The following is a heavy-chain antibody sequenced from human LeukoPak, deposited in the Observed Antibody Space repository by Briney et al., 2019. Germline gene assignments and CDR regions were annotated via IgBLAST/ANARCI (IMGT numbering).Heavy chain of an antibody. D-gene: IGHD2-15*01. J-gene: IGHJ4*02. V-gene: IGHV3-23*01. CDR1: GFTFSSYA. Sequence: GGSLRLSCAASGFTFSSYAMSLVRQAPGKGLEWVSAISGSGGSTYYADSVKGRFTISRDNSKTTLYLQMNSLRAEDTAVYYCAKDPVVVRYYFDYWGQGTLVTVSS. CDR2: ISGSGGST. CDR3: AKDPVVVRYYFDY.